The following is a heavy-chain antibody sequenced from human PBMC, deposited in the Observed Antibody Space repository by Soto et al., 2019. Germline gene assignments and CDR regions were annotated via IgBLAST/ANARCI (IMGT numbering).Heavy chain of an antibody. CDR3: AQTFDVCDRYPHLDY. V-gene: IGHV3-23*01. CDR1: GFRFSDYA. D-gene: IGHD3-16*01. CDR2: ISDGGCST. J-gene: IGHJ4*02. Sequence: GGSLRLSCGGSGFRFSDYAMGWVRQAPGQGLEWVSFISDGGCSTYYSDSVKGRFIVSRDNSKNTVYLQLHGLGGEDTAVYFFAQTFDVCDRYPHLDYWGQGTLVTVSS.